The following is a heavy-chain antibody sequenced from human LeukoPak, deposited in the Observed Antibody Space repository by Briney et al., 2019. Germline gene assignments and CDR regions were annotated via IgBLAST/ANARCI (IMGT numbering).Heavy chain of an antibody. D-gene: IGHD2-15*01. Sequence: SVKVSCKASGGTFSSYAISWVRQAPGQGLEWMGRIIPILGIANYAQKFQGRVTITADKSTSTAYMELSSLRSEDTAVYYCARGVCSGGSCYSPPIWGQGTMVTVSS. CDR1: GGTFSSYA. CDR2: IIPILGIA. J-gene: IGHJ3*02. V-gene: IGHV1-69*04. CDR3: ARGVCSGGSCYSPPI.